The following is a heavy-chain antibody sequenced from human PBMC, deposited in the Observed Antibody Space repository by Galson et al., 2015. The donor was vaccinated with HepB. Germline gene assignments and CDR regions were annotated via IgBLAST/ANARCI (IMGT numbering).Heavy chain of an antibody. CDR1: GDSVSSNSAA. CDR3: VREAAVAATRGFDF. V-gene: IGHV6-1*01. D-gene: IGHD6-19*01. J-gene: IGHJ3*01. CDR2: TYYRSNWYS. Sequence: AISGDSVSSNSAAWNWVRQSPSRGLEWLGRTYYRSNWYSDYAISVKGRISINPDTSKNHFSLHLNSVTPEDTAVYYCVREAAVAATRGFDFWGQGTMVTVSS.